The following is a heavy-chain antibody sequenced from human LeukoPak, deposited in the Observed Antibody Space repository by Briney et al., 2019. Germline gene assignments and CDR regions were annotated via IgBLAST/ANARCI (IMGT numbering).Heavy chain of an antibody. CDR1: GFTFSDYY. J-gene: IGHJ3*02. CDR3: ARGGFGSSEPNNVAFDI. D-gene: IGHD1/OR15-1a*01. Sequence: RGSLRLSCAASGFTFSDYYMSWIRQAPGKGLEWVSYISSRSSYTNYADSVKGRFTISRDNGKNSVFLQMNSLRAEDTAVYYCARGGFGSSEPNNVAFDIWGQGTMVTVSS. V-gene: IGHV3-11*05. CDR2: ISSRSSYT.